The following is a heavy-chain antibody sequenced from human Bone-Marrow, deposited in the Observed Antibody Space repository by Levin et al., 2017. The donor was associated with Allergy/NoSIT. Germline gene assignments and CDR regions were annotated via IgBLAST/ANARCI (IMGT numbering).Heavy chain of an antibody. J-gene: IGHJ4*02. CDR3: AREGLFMVRVFDY. Sequence: SLKISCAASGFTFEDYAMHWVRPAPGKGLEWVSGISWNSARVAYVDSVKGRFTISRDNAENSLYLQMNSLRAEDTAIYYCAREGLFMVRVFDYWGRGTLVTVSS. D-gene: IGHD3-10*01. CDR2: ISWNSARV. V-gene: IGHV3-9*01. CDR1: GFTFEDYA.